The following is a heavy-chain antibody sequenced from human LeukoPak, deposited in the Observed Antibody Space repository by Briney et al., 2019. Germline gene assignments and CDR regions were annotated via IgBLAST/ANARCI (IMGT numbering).Heavy chain of an antibody. D-gene: IGHD6-19*01. V-gene: IGHV3-23*01. J-gene: IGHJ4*02. CDR1: GFTFSSYA. CDR2: IRGSGGST. CDR3: AKEPVTRIAVAGYFDY. Sequence: GGSLRLSCAASGFTFSSYAMSWVRQAPGKGLEWVSAIRGSGGSTYYADSVKGRFTISRDNSKNTLYLQMNSLRAEDTAVYYCAKEPVTRIAVAGYFDYWGQGTLVTVSS.